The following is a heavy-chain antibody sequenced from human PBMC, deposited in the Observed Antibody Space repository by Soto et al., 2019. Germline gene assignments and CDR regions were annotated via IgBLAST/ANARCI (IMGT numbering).Heavy chain of an antibody. J-gene: IGHJ6*02. V-gene: IGHV4-59*01. CDR2: IYYSGST. CDR3: ATDPGWLERPFYYYGMDV. CDR1: GGSISGYY. Sequence: SETLSLTCTVSGGSISGYYWSWIRQPPGKGLEWIGYIYYSGSTNYNPSLKSRVTISVDTSKNQFSLKLSSVTAADTAVYYCATDPGWLERPFYYYGMDVWGQGTTVTVSS. D-gene: IGHD6-19*01.